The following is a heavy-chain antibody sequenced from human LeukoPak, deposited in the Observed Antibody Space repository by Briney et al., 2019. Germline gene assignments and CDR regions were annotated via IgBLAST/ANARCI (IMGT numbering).Heavy chain of an antibody. D-gene: IGHD5-18*01. CDR2: MNPNSGNT. J-gene: IGHJ4*02. CDR1: GYTFTSYD. V-gene: IGHV1-8*02. CDR3: ARGTDKQLWAPFDY. Sequence: ASVKVSCKASGYTFTSYDINWVRQATGQGLEWMGWMNPNSGNTGYAQKFQGGVTMTRDTSTSTVYMELSSLRSEDTAVYYCARGTDKQLWAPFDYWGQGTLVTVSS.